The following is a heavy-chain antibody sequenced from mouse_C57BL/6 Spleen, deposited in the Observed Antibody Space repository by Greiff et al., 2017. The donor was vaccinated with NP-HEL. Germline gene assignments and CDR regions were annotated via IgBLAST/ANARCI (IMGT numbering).Heavy chain of an antibody. Sequence: EVQLQESGPGLVKPSQSLSLTCSVTGYSITSGYYWNWIRQFPGNKLEWMGYISYDGSNNYNPSLKNRISITRDTSKNQFFLKLNSVTTEDTATYYCALYGSSHYAMDYWGQGTSVTVSS. CDR2: ISYDGSN. J-gene: IGHJ4*01. CDR3: ALYGSSHYAMDY. V-gene: IGHV3-6*01. D-gene: IGHD1-1*01. CDR1: GYSITSGYY.